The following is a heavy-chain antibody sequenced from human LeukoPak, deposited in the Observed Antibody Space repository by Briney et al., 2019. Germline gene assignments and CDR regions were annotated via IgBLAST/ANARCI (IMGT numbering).Heavy chain of an antibody. J-gene: IGHJ3*02. CDR2: IYTSGST. Sequence: SETLSLTCTVSGGSISSYYWSWIRQPPGKGLEWIGYIYTSGSTNYNPSLKSRVSISVDTSKNQLSLKLSSVTAADTAVYYCARLGGSSWYFDAFDIWGQGTMVTVSS. CDR1: GGSISSYY. V-gene: IGHV4-4*09. CDR3: ARLGGSSWYFDAFDI. D-gene: IGHD6-13*01.